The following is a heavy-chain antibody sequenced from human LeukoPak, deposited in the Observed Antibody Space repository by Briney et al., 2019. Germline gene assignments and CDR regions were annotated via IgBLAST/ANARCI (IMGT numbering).Heavy chain of an antibody. CDR1: GGSISSYY. CDR2: IYYSGST. V-gene: IGHV4-59*12. D-gene: IGHD2-15*01. J-gene: IGHJ6*03. CDR3: ARVTYSYMDV. Sequence: KTSETLSLTCTVSGGSISSYYWSWIRQPPGKGLEWIGYIYYSGSTNYNPSLKSRVTISVDTSKNQFSLKLSSVTAADTALYYCARVTYSYMDVWGKGTTVTVSS.